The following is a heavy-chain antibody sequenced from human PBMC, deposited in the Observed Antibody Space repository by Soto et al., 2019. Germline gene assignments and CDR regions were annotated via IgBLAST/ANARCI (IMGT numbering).Heavy chain of an antibody. D-gene: IGHD2-8*02. J-gene: IGHJ4*02. CDR1: GFIFSSYA. CDR2: MSSSGDNI. Sequence: GGSLRLSCAASGFIFSSYAMSWVRQAPGKGLEWVSSMSSSGDNIYYADSAKGRFTISRDNSKNTLYLQMNSLRAEDTALYYCAKTSWYYFDSWGQGTLVTVSS. V-gene: IGHV3-23*01. CDR3: AKTSWYYFDS.